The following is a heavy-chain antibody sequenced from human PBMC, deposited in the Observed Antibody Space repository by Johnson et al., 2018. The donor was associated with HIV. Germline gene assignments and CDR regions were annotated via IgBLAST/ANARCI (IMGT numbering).Heavy chain of an antibody. CDR2: ISYDGSNK. CDR1: GFTFSSSG. CDR3: ARGGVIHDAFDI. V-gene: IGHV3-30*19. D-gene: IGHD3-3*01. Sequence: QMQLVESGGGVVQPGRSLRLSCAASGFTFSSSGMLWVRQAPGKGLEWVAVISYDGSNKYYADSVKGRFTISRDNSKNTLYLQMNSLRAEDTAVYYCARGGVIHDAFDIWGQGTMVTLSS. J-gene: IGHJ3*02.